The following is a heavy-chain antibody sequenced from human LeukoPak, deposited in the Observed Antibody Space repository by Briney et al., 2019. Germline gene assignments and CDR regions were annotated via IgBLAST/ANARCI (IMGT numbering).Heavy chain of an antibody. J-gene: IGHJ4*02. Sequence: GGSLRLSCAASGFTFSSYAMHWVRQAPGKGLEWVALISYDGSNKYYADSVRGRFTTSRDNSKNTLYLQMNSLRTEDTAVYYCAKVGDNRDFDYWGQGTLVTVSS. V-gene: IGHV3-30*18. CDR3: AKVGDNRDFDY. CDR2: ISYDGSNK. D-gene: IGHD1-14*01. CDR1: GFTFSSYA.